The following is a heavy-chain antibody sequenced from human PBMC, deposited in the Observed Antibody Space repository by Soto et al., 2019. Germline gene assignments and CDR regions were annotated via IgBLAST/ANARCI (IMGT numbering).Heavy chain of an antibody. V-gene: IGHV4-31*03. J-gene: IGHJ3*02. Sequence: QVQLQESGPGLVKPSQTLSLTCTVSGGSISSGGYYWSWIRQHPGKGLEWIGYIYYSGSTYYNPSLKSRVTISVDTSTNQFSLKLSSVTAADTAVYYCAREPLVLVAAAANRDAFDIWGQGTMVTVSS. D-gene: IGHD6-13*01. CDR2: IYYSGST. CDR1: GGSISSGGYY. CDR3: AREPLVLVAAAANRDAFDI.